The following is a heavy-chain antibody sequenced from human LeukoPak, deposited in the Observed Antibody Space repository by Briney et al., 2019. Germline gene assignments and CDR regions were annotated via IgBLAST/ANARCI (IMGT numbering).Heavy chain of an antibody. CDR3: AKWGDYDVLTGYYDPDN. J-gene: IGHJ4*02. D-gene: IGHD3-9*01. CDR2: IVGSGADT. CDR1: GFIFSNYA. V-gene: IGHV3-23*01. Sequence: GGSLRLSCAASGFIFSNYAMSWARQAPGKGLEWVSAIVGSGADTYYADSVKGRFTISRDNPRNTLYLQMNSLRAEDTAVYYCAKWGDYDVLTGYYDPDNWGQGTLVTVSS.